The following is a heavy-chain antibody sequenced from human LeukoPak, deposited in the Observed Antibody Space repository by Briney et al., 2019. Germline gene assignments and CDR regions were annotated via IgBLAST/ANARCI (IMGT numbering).Heavy chain of an antibody. J-gene: IGHJ4*02. CDR3: ARSMSRSSGYLGY. CDR2: IKQDGSEK. Sequence: GGSLRLSCVASGFTFSTYWMSWVRQAPGKGLEWVANIKQDGSEKYYVDSVKGRFTISRDNAKNSLYLQMNSLRAEDTAVYYCARSMSRSSGYLGYWGQGTLVTVSS. V-gene: IGHV3-7*01. CDR1: GFTFSTYW. D-gene: IGHD3-22*01.